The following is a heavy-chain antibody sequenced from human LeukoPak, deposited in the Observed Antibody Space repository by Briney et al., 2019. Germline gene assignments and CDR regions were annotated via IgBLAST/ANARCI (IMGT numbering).Heavy chain of an antibody. J-gene: IGHJ4*02. CDR1: GGSFSGYY. CDR2: INHSGST. CDR3: ARPRSGSLYDY. D-gene: IGHD3-3*01. Sequence: SETLSLTCAVYGGSFSGYYWSWIRQPPGKGLEWIGEINHSGSTNYNPSLKSRVTISVDTSKNQFSLKLSSVTAADTAVYYCARPRSGSLYDYWGQGTLGTVSS. V-gene: IGHV4-34*01.